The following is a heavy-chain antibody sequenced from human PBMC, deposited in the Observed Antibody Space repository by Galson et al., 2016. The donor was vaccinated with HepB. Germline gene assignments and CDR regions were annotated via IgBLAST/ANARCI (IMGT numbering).Heavy chain of an antibody. V-gene: IGHV3-73*01. CDR2: IRSKANTYAT. D-gene: IGHD2-2*02. Sequence: SLRLSCAASGFTFSDSAMHWVRQASGKGLEWIGRIRSKANTYATAYTASVKGRFTISRDDSKNTAYLQMNSLKTEDTAVYYCFRRRTADGKGYTVDNWGQGTLVTVSS. J-gene: IGHJ4*02. CDR1: GFTFSDSA. CDR3: FRRRTADGKGYTVDN.